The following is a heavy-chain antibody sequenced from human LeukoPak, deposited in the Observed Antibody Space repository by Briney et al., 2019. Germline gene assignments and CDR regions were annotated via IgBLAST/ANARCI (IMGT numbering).Heavy chain of an antibody. CDR1: GFIFSSYS. V-gene: IGHV3-21*01. D-gene: IGHD6-13*01. J-gene: IGHJ6*02. Sequence: GSLRLSCAASGFIFSSYSMNWVRQAPGKGLEWVSSISSSSYIYYADSVKGRFTISRDNAKNSLYLQMNSLRAEDTAVYYCAREGIGQQLAYGMDVWGQGTTVTVSS. CDR3: AREGIGQQLAYGMDV. CDR2: ISSSSYI.